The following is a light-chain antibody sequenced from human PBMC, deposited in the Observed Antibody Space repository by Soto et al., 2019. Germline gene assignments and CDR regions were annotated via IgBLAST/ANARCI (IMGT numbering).Light chain of an antibody. Sequence: DIVMTQSPDSLAVALGERATINCKSSQSVLQSSDNKNQLVWYQQKPGQPPKLLIYWASTRESGVPDRFSGSGSGTDFTLTISSLQAEDVAIYYCQQYFGTPYTFGQGTKLEIK. CDR3: QQYFGTPYT. J-gene: IGKJ2*01. V-gene: IGKV4-1*01. CDR2: WAS. CDR1: QSVLQSSDNKNQ.